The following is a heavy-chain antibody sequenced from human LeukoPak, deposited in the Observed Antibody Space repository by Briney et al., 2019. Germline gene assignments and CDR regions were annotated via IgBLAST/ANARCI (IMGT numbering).Heavy chain of an antibody. V-gene: IGHV3-30-3*01. CDR1: GFTFSSYA. J-gene: IGHJ4*02. CDR2: ISYDGSDK. CDR3: ARGDFPYYFDY. D-gene: IGHD3/OR15-3a*01. Sequence: GGSLRLSCAASGFTFSSYAMHWVRQAPGKGLEWVAVISYDGSDKYYADSVKGRFTISRDNSKSTLYLQMNSLRAEDTAVCYCARGDFPYYFDYWGQGTLVTVSS.